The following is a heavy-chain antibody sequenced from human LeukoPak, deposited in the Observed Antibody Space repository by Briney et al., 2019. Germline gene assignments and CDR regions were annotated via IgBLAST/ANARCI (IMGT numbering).Heavy chain of an antibody. CDR3: ARDVLRRYYDILTGYFDY. V-gene: IGHV3-7*01. D-gene: IGHD3-9*01. Sequence: GSLGLSCAASGFIFSSYWMSWVRQAPGKGLEWVANIKQDGSEKYYVDSVKGRFTISRDDAKNSLYLQMNSLRAEDTAVYYCARDVLRRYYDILTGYFDYWGQGTLVTVSS. CDR2: IKQDGSEK. CDR1: GFIFSSYW. J-gene: IGHJ4*02.